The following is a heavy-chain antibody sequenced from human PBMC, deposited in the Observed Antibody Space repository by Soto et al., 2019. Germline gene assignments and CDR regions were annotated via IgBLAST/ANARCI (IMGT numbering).Heavy chain of an antibody. J-gene: IGHJ4*02. CDR1: GFTFSDHY. V-gene: IGHV3-72*01. CDR2: SRDKVHSHTT. Sequence: EVQLAESGGGLVQPGGSLRLSCAASGFTFSDHYMDWVRQAPGKGLEWVGRSRDKVHSHTTEYAASVKGRFTISRVDSENSLYLQMNSLKTEDTAVYYCARGVVSTGYFDYWGQGTLVNVSS. D-gene: IGHD5-12*01. CDR3: ARGVVSTGYFDY.